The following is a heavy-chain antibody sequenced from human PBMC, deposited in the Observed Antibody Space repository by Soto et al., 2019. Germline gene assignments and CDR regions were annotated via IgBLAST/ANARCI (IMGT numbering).Heavy chain of an antibody. CDR2: FYWDDDR. V-gene: IGHV2-5*02. D-gene: IGHD1-26*01. CDR1: GFSLSTSGVG. J-gene: IGHJ4*02. Sequence: QITLKESGPALVKPTQTLTLTCSFSGFSLSTSGVGVGWVRQAPGKALEWLTLFYWDDDRRYNPSLKSRLTFAKYTSRNQVVLTMTNMEPVDTATYYCAHGSSIVGAPAFDYWGQGILVTVSS. CDR3: AHGSSIVGAPAFDY.